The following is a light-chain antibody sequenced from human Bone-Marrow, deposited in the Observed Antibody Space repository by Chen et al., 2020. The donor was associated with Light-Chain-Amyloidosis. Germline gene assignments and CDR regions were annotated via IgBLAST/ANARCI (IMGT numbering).Light chain of an antibody. CDR2: EGS. Sequence: QSALTQPASVSGSPGQSITLSCTGTSSDVGSYTLVSWYHQHPGKAPKLMIYEGSKRPSGVSNRFSGSKSCNTASLTISGLQAEDEADYYCCSYAGSSTWVFGGGTKLTVL. CDR1: SSDVGSYTL. J-gene: IGLJ3*02. CDR3: CSYAGSSTWV. V-gene: IGLV2-23*01.